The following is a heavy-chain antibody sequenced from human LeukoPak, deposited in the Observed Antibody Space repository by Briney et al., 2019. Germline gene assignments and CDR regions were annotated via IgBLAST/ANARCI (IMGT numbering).Heavy chain of an antibody. V-gene: IGHV4-59*01. J-gene: IGHJ2*01. CDR1: GGSISTDY. CDR3: ARESGGGVLGYFDL. Sequence: SETLSLTCTVSGGSISTDYWSWIRQPPGKGLEWIGYIYSSGSTTYNPSLKSRVTISVDTSKNEFSLRLNSVTAADTAVYYCARESGGGVLGYFDLWGRGTLVSVSS. CDR2: IYSSGST. D-gene: IGHD3-10*01.